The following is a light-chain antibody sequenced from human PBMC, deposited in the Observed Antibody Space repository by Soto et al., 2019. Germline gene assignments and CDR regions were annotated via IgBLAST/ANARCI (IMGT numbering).Light chain of an antibody. CDR1: SSDVGGSNF. Sequence: QSALTQPASVSDSPGQSITISCTGTSSDVGGSNFVSWYQQHPGKPPKLIIYDVANRPSGVSNRFSGSKSGSTASLIISRLQTEDEADYYCVSYTSSTTYVFETGTKVTVL. CDR2: DVA. CDR3: VSYTSSTTYV. J-gene: IGLJ1*01. V-gene: IGLV2-14*03.